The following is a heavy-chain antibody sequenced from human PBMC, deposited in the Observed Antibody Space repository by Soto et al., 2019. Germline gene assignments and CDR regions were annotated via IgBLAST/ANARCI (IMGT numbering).Heavy chain of an antibody. CDR3: ARDDEGGSYCDLGY. Sequence: GGSLRLSCVASGFTFSSYGMHWVRQAPGKGLEWVAIILHDGNNKYYADSVKGRFTISRDNSKNTLYLQMNSLRTEDTAIYYCARDDEGGSYCDLGYWGQGTLVTVSS. J-gene: IGHJ4*02. V-gene: IGHV3-30*03. D-gene: IGHD3-10*01. CDR2: ILHDGNNK. CDR1: GFTFSSYG.